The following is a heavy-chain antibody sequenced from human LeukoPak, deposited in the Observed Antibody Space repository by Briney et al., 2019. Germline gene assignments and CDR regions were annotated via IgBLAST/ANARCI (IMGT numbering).Heavy chain of an antibody. Sequence: PSETLSLTCTVSGGSISSYYWSWIRQPPGKGLEWIGYIYYSGSTYYNPSLKSRVTISVDTSKNQFSLKLSSVTAADTAVYYCAREELRAERNWFDPWGQGTLVTVSS. CDR1: GGSISSYY. CDR3: AREELRAERNWFDP. J-gene: IGHJ5*02. V-gene: IGHV4-59*12. D-gene: IGHD1-26*01. CDR2: IYYSGST.